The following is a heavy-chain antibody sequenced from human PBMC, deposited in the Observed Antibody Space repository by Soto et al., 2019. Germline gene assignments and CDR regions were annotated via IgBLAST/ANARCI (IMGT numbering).Heavy chain of an antibody. Sequence: QVQLRQWGAGLLKPSETLSLTCVVSGGSFTDYKWTWIRQSPEKGLEWIGEIRHNGDTDSKPSLRSRLTMSLDTSKNQFSLHFSSVTSADTAVYLCAGEPDYGDYDAWGQGTLVTVSS. CDR2: IRHNGDT. V-gene: IGHV4-34*01. D-gene: IGHD4-17*01. CDR1: GGSFTDYK. CDR3: AGEPDYGDYDA. J-gene: IGHJ5*02.